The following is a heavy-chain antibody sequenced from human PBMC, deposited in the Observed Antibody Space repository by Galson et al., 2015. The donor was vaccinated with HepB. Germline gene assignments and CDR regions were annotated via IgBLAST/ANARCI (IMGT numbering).Heavy chain of an antibody. J-gene: IGHJ2*01. CDR1: GYTFTSYA. D-gene: IGHD3-22*01. Sequence: SVKVSCKASGYTFTSYAMNWVRQAPGQGLEWMGWINTNTGNPTYAQGFTGRFVFSLDTSVSTAYLQISSLKAEDTAVYYCARGPRENTYYYDSSGYYYPTEWYFDLWGRGTLVTVSS. CDR2: INTNTGNP. CDR3: ARGPRENTYYYDSSGYYYPTEWYFDL. V-gene: IGHV7-4-1*02.